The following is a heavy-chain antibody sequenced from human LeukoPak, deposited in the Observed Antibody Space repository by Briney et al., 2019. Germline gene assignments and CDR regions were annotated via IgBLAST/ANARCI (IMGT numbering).Heavy chain of an antibody. CDR2: ISAYNGNT. V-gene: IGHV1-18*01. D-gene: IGHD2-2*01. CDR3: ARDTPEVVPAAMVYYYYYYGMDV. Sequence: GASVKVSCKASGYTFMNFGISWVRQAPGQGLEWMGWISAYNGNTNYAQKLQGRVTMTTDTSTSTAYMELRSLRSDDTAVYYCARDTPEVVPAAMVYYYYYYGMDVWGQGTTVTVSS. CDR1: GYTFMNFG. J-gene: IGHJ6*02.